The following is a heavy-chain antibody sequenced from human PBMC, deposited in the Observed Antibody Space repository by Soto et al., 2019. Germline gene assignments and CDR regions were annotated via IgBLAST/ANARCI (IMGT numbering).Heavy chain of an antibody. CDR3: AKIVVVPAASPSYFDY. J-gene: IGHJ4*02. Sequence: EVQLLESGGGLVQPGGSLRLSCAASGFTFSSYAMSWVRQAPGKGLEWASAISGSGGSTYYADSVKGRFTIYRDNSKNSLDLQMNSLRAVDTAVYYCAKIVVVPAASPSYFDYWGQGTLVTVSS. V-gene: IGHV3-23*01. CDR2: ISGSGGST. D-gene: IGHD2-2*01. CDR1: GFTFSSYA.